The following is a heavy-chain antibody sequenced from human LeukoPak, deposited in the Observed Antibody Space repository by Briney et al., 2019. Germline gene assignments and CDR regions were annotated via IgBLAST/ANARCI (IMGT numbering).Heavy chain of an antibody. CDR3: AKWPEGAMDYFDY. CDR2: ISGDGTRT. D-gene: IGHD3-16*01. CDR1: GFTFSSYA. V-gene: IGHV3-23*01. J-gene: IGHJ4*02. Sequence: GGSLRLSCAASGFTFSSYAMSWVRQAPGKGLEWVSAISGDGTRTYYADSVKGRFTISRDNSKNTLYLEMSSLRVEDTAIYYCAKWPEGAMDYFDYWGQGTLVTVSS.